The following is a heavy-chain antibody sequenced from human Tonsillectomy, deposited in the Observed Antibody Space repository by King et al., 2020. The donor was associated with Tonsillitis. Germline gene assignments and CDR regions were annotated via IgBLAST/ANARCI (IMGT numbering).Heavy chain of an antibody. CDR3: VKDSGGAPIWYFDL. V-gene: IGHV3-9*01. CDR1: GFTFDDYA. D-gene: IGHD1-26*01. CDR2: ISWNSGSI. J-gene: IGHJ2*01. Sequence: VQLVESGGGLVQSGRSLRLSCAASGFTFDDYAMHWVRQAPGKGLEWVSGISWNSGSIDYADSVKGRFTIPRDNAKNSPYLPMHSLRPEDTAFYYSVKDSGGAPIWYFDLWGRGTLVTVSS.